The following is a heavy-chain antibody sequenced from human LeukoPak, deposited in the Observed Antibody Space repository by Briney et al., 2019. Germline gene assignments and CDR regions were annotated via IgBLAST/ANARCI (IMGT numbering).Heavy chain of an antibody. V-gene: IGHV1-24*01. CDR3: ATGIPAGPRGPYGSGSYLDY. D-gene: IGHD3-10*01. CDR2: FDPEDGET. CDR1: GYTLTELS. Sequence: ASVKVSCKVSGYTLTELSMHWVRQAPGKGLEWMGGFDPEDGETIYAQKFQGRVTMTEETSTDTAYMELSSLRSEDTAVYYCATGIPAGPRGPYGSGSYLDYWGQGTLVTVSS. J-gene: IGHJ4*02.